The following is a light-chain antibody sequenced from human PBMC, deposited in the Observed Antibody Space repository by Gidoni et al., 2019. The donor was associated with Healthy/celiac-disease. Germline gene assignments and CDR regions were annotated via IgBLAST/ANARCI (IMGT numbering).Light chain of an antibody. Sequence: ESVLTPSQGTLSLSPGERATLSCRASQSVSSSYLAWYQQKPGQAPRLLIYCASSTATGIPDRFSGSGSGTDFTLTISRLEPEDFAVYYCQQYGSSPGTFGQGTKLEIK. CDR1: QSVSSSY. V-gene: IGKV3-20*01. J-gene: IGKJ2*01. CDR2: CAS. CDR3: QQYGSSPGT.